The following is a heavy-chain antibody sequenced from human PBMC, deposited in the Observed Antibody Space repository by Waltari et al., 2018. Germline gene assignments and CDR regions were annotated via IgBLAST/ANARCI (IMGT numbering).Heavy chain of an antibody. CDR2: INHSGST. D-gene: IGHD2-2*02. CDR3: ARQKRIGYCSSTSCYTRPYGMDV. Sequence: QVQLQQWGAGLLKPSETLSLTCAVYGGSFSGYYWSWIRPPPGKGLEWIGEINHSGSTNYNPSLKSRVTISVDTSKNQFSLKLSSVTAADTAVYYCARQKRIGYCSSTSCYTRPYGMDVWGQGTTVTVSS. V-gene: IGHV4-34*01. J-gene: IGHJ6*02. CDR1: GGSFSGYY.